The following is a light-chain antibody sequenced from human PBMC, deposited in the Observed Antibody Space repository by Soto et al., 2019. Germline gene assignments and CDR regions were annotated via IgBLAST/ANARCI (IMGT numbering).Light chain of an antibody. Sequence: QSALTQPPSVSGAPGQRVTICCTGSSSNIGAGYDVHWYQQRPGAAPKLLISANINRPSGVPDRFSGSKSGTSASLAITGLQADDEGDYYCQSYDSTLSARYVFGTGTKLTVL. CDR2: ANI. J-gene: IGLJ1*01. V-gene: IGLV1-40*01. CDR3: QSYDSTLSARYV. CDR1: SSNIGAGYD.